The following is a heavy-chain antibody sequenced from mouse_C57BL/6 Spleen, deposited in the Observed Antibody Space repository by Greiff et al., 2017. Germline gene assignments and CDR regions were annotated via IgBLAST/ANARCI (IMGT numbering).Heavy chain of an antibody. CDR3: ARGEYYGSSYQFAY. Sequence: QVQLQQSGAELVKPGASVKISCKASGYAFSSYWMNWVKQRPGKGLEWIGQIYPGDGDTNYNGKFKGKATLTADKSSSTAYMQLSSLTSEESAVYFCARGEYYGSSYQFAYWGQGTLVTVSA. CDR1: GYAFSSYW. CDR2: IYPGDGDT. V-gene: IGHV1-80*01. J-gene: IGHJ3*01. D-gene: IGHD1-1*01.